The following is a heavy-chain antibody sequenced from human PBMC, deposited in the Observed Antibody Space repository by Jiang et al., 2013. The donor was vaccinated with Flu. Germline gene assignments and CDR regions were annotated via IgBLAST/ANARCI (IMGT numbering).Heavy chain of an antibody. J-gene: IGHJ4*02. V-gene: IGHV3-11*05. Sequence: GFTFSDYYMSWIRQAPGKGLEWVSYISSSSSYTNYADSVKGRFTISRDNAKNSLYLQMNSLRAEDTAVYYCARDPGGGMGAIDYWGQGTLVTVSS. CDR3: ARDPGGGMGAIDY. CDR2: ISSSSSYT. CDR1: GFTFSDYY. D-gene: IGHD3-16*01.